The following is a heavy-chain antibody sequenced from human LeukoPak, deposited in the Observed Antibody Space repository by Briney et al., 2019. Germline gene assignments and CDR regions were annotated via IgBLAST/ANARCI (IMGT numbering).Heavy chain of an antibody. CDR1: GYSFTSYW. D-gene: IGHD3-3*01. CDR3: ARLGYDFWSGYYTYFDY. J-gene: IGHJ4*02. Sequence: GGSLKISCKGSGYSFTSYWISWVRQMPGKGLEWMGRIDPSDSYTNYSPSFQGHVTISADKSIGTAYLQWSSLKASDTAMYYCARLGYDFWSGYYTYFDYWGQGTLVTDSS. V-gene: IGHV5-10-1*01. CDR2: IDPSDSYT.